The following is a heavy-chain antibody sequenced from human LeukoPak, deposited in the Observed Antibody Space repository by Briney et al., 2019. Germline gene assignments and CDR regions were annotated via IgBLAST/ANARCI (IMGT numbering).Heavy chain of an antibody. Sequence: SETLSLTCTVSGGSISSSSYYWGWIRQPPGKGLEWIGSIYYSGSTYYNPSLKSRVAISVDTSKNQFSLKLSSVTAADTAVYYCARSSDEWLVPASFDYWGQGTLVTVSS. CDR2: IYYSGST. CDR1: GGSISSSSYY. CDR3: ARSSDEWLVPASFDY. D-gene: IGHD6-19*01. V-gene: IGHV4-39*01. J-gene: IGHJ4*02.